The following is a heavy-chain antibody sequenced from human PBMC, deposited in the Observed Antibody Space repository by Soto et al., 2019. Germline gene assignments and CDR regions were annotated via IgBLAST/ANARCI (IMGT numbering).Heavy chain of an antibody. CDR3: ARSHYGDYARDYYYYYYMDV. Sequence: GASVKVSCKASGYTFTGYYMHWVRQAPGQGLEWMGWINPNSGGTNYAQKFQGWVTMTRDTSISTAYMELSRLRSEDTAVYYCARSHYGDYARDYYYYYYMDVWGKGTTVTVSS. V-gene: IGHV1-2*04. J-gene: IGHJ6*03. D-gene: IGHD4-17*01. CDR2: INPNSGGT. CDR1: GYTFTGYY.